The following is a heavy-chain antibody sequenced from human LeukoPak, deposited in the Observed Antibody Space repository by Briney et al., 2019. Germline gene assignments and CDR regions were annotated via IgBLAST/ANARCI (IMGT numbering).Heavy chain of an antibody. CDR2: INPNSGGT. V-gene: IGHV1-2*02. D-gene: IGHD6-19*01. Sequence: ASVKVSCKASGYTFTGYYMHWVRQAPGQGLEWMGWINPNSGGTNYAQKFQGRVTMTRDTSISTAYMELSRLRSDDTAVYFCAREREQWHAFDIWGQGTMVTVSS. CDR1: GYTFTGYY. CDR3: AREREQWHAFDI. J-gene: IGHJ3*02.